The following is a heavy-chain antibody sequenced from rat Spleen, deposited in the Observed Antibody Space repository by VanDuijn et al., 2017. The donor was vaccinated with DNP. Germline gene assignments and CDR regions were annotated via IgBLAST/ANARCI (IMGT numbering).Heavy chain of an antibody. V-gene: IGHV5-20*01. CDR1: GFTFGDYY. CDR3: TTDAAY. Sequence: EVQVVQSGGGLVQPGRSLKLSCATSGFTFGDYYMSWVRQAPTMGLEWVASINPDGSRTFYRDSVKGRFTISRENAESSLFLQMDSLRSEDTATYYCTTDAAYWGQGVMVTVSS. J-gene: IGHJ2*01. CDR2: INPDGSRT.